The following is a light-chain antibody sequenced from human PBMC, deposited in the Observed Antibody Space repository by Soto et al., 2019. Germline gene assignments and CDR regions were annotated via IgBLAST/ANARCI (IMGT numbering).Light chain of an antibody. J-gene: IGKJ4*01. CDR3: QQNNKWPPVT. V-gene: IGKV3-15*01. CDR1: QTISND. CDR2: GAS. Sequence: EVVMTQSPATVSVSPGEGVTLSCRASQTISNDLAWYQQKPGQAPRLLIYGASTRATGVPARFSGGGFGTEFTLTISSLQSEDFAFYYCQQNNKWPPVTFGGGTKVAIK.